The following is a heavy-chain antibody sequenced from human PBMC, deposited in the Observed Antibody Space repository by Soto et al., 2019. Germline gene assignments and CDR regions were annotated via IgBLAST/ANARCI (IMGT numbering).Heavy chain of an antibody. V-gene: IGHV2-5*02. J-gene: IGHJ4*02. CDR3: AHSLSGNYYFDY. D-gene: IGHD1-26*01. CDR1: GFSLSTSGVG. Sequence: QITLKESGPTLVQPTQTLTLTCTFSGFSLSTSGVGVGWIRQPPGKALEWLALIYWDDDKRYSPSLKSRLTITNDTDKNQVVLTVTNMDPVDTATYYCAHSLSGNYYFDYWCQRTLVAVSS. CDR2: IYWDDDK.